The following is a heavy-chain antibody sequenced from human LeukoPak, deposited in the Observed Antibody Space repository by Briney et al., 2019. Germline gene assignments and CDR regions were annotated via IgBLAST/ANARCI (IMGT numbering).Heavy chain of an antibody. J-gene: IGHJ4*02. CDR3: ARMSGSTRSRNGYFDY. CDR1: GGSIGTYS. V-gene: IGHV4-34*01. Sequence: SETLSLTCTVSGGSIGTYSWNWIRQPPGKGLEWIGEINHSGSTNYNPSLKSRVTISVDTSKNQFSLKLSSVTAADTAVYYCARMSGSTRSRNGYFDYWGQGTLVTVSS. CDR2: INHSGST. D-gene: IGHD2-2*01.